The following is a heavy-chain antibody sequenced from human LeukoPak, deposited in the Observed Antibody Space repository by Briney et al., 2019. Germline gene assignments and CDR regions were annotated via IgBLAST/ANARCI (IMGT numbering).Heavy chain of an antibody. Sequence: GGSLRLSCAASGFTFSSYGMHWVRQAPGKGLEWMAVIWYDGSNKYYADSVKGRFTISRDNSKNTLYLQMNSLRAEDTAVYYCAKELSSGWYYFDYWGQGTLVTVSS. D-gene: IGHD6-19*01. J-gene: IGHJ4*02. CDR3: AKELSSGWYYFDY. CDR2: IWYDGSNK. V-gene: IGHV3-33*06. CDR1: GFTFSSYG.